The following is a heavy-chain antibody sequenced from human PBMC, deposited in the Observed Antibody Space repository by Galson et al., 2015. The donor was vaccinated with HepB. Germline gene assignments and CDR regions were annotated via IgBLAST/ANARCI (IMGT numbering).Heavy chain of an antibody. D-gene: IGHD4-23*01. CDR3: ARLRWYPGGWFDP. CDR2: ISSSSSYT. J-gene: IGHJ5*02. CDR1: GFTFSDYY. Sequence: SLRLSCAASGFTFSDYYMSWIRQAPGKGLEWVSYISSSSSYTNYADSVKGRFTISRDNAKNSLYLQMNSLRAEDTAVYYCARLRWYPGGWFDPWGQGTLVTVSS. V-gene: IGHV3-11*03.